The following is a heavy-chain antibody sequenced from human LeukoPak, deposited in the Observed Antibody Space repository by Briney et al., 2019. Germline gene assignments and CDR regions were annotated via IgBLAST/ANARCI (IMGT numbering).Heavy chain of an antibody. CDR3: ARDVEGGSGLGYY. Sequence: GGALRLSCAASGFTFSSYSMNWVRQAPGKGLEWVSSISSSSSYIYYADSVKGRFTISRDNAKNSLYLQMNSLRAEDTAVYYCARDVEGGSGLGYYWVQGTLVTVSS. V-gene: IGHV3-21*01. J-gene: IGHJ4*02. CDR2: ISSSSSYI. D-gene: IGHD6-19*01. CDR1: GFTFSSYS.